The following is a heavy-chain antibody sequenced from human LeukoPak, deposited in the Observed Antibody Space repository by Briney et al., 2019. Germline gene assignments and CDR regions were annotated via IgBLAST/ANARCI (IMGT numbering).Heavy chain of an antibody. CDR2: IIPIFGTA. V-gene: IGHV1-69*06. CDR1: GGTFTSYA. Sequence: SVKVSCKASGGTFTSYAISWVRQAPGPGLEWMGGIIPIFGTANYAQKFQGRVTITADKSTSTAYMELSSLRSEDTAVYYCARADYYDSSGYPRFWGQGTLVTVSS. D-gene: IGHD3-22*01. J-gene: IGHJ4*02. CDR3: ARADYYDSSGYPRF.